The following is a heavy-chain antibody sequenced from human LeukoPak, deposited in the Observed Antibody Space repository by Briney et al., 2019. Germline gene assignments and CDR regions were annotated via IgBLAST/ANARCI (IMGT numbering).Heavy chain of an antibody. CDR3: AKSTSSWERVDY. J-gene: IGHJ4*02. CDR1: GFXFSSYA. D-gene: IGHD6-13*01. CDR2: ISGNSGRT. Sequence: GGSLRLSCAASGFXFSSYAMSWVRQAPGKGLEWVSSISGNSGRTYYADSAKGRFSISRDNSNNTLYLQMNSLRAEDAAVYYCAKSTSSWERVDYWGQGTLVTVSS. V-gene: IGHV3-23*01.